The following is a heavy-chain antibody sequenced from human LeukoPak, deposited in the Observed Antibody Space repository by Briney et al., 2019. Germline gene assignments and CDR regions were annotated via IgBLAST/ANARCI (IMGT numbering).Heavy chain of an antibody. Sequence: ASVKVSCKASGGTFSSYAITWVRQAPGQGLEWMGRIIPILGIATYAQNFQGRVTITADKSTSTAYMELSGLRSEDTAVYYCARDLVVSCSSTSCSVAPSDFWGQGTLVTVSS. CDR2: IIPILGIA. J-gene: IGHJ4*02. D-gene: IGHD2-2*01. V-gene: IGHV1-69*04. CDR3: ARDLVVSCSSTSCSVAPSDF. CDR1: GGTFSSYA.